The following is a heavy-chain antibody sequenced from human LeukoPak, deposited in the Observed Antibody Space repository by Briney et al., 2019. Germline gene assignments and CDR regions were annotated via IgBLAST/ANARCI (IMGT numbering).Heavy chain of an antibody. V-gene: IGHV1-24*01. Sequence: ASVKVACKVSGYTLTKLSMHWVRQAPGKGLEWMGGFDPEDGETIYAQKFQGRLTMTEDTSTDTAYMELSSLRSEDTAVYYCATGILTGYDYWGQGTLVTVSS. CDR1: GYTLTKLS. J-gene: IGHJ4*02. CDR2: FDPEDGET. D-gene: IGHD3-9*01. CDR3: ATGILTGYDY.